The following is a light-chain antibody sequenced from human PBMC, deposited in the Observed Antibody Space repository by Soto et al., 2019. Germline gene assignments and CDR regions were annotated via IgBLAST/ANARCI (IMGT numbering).Light chain of an antibody. J-gene: IGKJ4*01. CDR1: QSLSSH. CDR3: QQYHDWPLT. CDR2: GVS. V-gene: IGKV3-15*01. Sequence: EIVMPQSPATLSVSPGERVTLSCRASQSLSSHLAWYQQKPGQAPGLLIYGVSTRATGVPTRFSGSASGTEFTLTISSLLSEDFAVYDCQQYHDWPLTFGGGTKVEIK.